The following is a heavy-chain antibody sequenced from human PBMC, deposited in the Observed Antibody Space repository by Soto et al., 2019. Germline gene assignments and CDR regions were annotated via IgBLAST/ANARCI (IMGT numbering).Heavy chain of an antibody. CDR2: FIPISGTA. Sequence: QVQLVQSGTEVRKPGSSVKVSCKSSGGSFSDDAISWVRQAPGQGLEWMGGFIPISGTAKYAQKFQGRFTITADDSTSTAYMELSSLRFEDKALYFCARVSPYINPSHAFDIWCQGTMGIVSS. D-gene: IGHD2-2*02. V-gene: IGHV1-69*01. J-gene: IGHJ3*02. CDR3: ARVSPYINPSHAFDI. CDR1: GGSFSDDA.